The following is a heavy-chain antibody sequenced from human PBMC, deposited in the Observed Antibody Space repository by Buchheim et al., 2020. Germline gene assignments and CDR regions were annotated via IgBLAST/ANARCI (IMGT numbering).Heavy chain of an antibody. J-gene: IGHJ6*02. V-gene: IGHV3-7*01. Sequence: VQLVESGGGLVQPGESLRLSCIVSRFTFKNYWMTWVRQAPGKGPEWVANIKQDGSERYYVDSVKGRFTISRDNAKNSLYLEMNSLRAEDTAVYHCAGGHYGIDVWGQGTT. CDR2: IKQDGSER. CDR3: AGGHYGIDV. CDR1: RFTFKNYW.